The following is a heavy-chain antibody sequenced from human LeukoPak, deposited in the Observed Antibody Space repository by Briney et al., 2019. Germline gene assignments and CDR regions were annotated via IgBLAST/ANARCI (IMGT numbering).Heavy chain of an antibody. CDR1: GGSISSYY. J-gene: IGHJ4*02. V-gene: IGHV4-59*06. CDR2: IYYSGST. D-gene: IGHD5-18*01. CDR3: ARGRPYSYGQKTYYFDY. Sequence: SETLSLTCTVSGGSISSYYWSWIRQPPGKGLEWIGYIYYSGSTYYNPSLKSRVTISVDTSKNQFSLKLSSVTAADTAVYYCARGRPYSYGQKTYYFDYWGQGTLVTVSS.